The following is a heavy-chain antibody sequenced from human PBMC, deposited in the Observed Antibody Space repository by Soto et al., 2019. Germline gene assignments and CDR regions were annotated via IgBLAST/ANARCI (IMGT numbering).Heavy chain of an antibody. CDR1: GFTFSSYW. D-gene: IGHD6-19*01. J-gene: IGHJ4*02. CDR2: INSDGSST. Sequence: RGALRVSCASSGFTFSSYWMHWVRQAPGKGLVWVSRINSDGSSTIYADSVKGRFTISRDNAKNTLYLQMNSLRAEDTSVYYCAREQWLALDYWGQGTMVTVSS. V-gene: IGHV3-74*01. CDR3: AREQWLALDY.